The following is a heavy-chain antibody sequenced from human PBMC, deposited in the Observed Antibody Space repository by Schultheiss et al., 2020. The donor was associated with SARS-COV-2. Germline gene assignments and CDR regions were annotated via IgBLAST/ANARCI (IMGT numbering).Heavy chain of an antibody. Sequence: GESLKISCKGSGYSFTSYWIGWVRQMPGKGLEWMGIIYHGDSDTRYSPSFQGQVTISADKSISTAYLQWSSLKASDTAMYYCARHPLYSSSWYVMDYWGQGTLVTVSS. D-gene: IGHD6-13*01. CDR1: GYSFTSYW. CDR2: IYHGDSDT. CDR3: ARHPLYSSSWYVMDY. V-gene: IGHV5-51*01. J-gene: IGHJ4*02.